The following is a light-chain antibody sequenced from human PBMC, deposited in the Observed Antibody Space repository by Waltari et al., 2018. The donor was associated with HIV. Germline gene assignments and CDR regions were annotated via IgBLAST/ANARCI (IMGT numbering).Light chain of an antibody. J-gene: IGLJ1*01. CDR3: SSYAGSYTYV. CDR1: GSDVGSQNS. Sequence: QSALTQPPSASGSPGQSVTISCTATGSDVGSQNSVTCYQHHPGKAPKLIIYEVRKRPSGVPDRFSGSKSGNTPSLTVSGLQAEDEADYYCSSYAGSYTYVFGTGTRLTVL. CDR2: EVR. V-gene: IGLV2-8*01.